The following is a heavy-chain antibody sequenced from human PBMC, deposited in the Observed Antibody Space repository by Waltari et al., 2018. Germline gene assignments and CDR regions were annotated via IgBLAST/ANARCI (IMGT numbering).Heavy chain of an antibody. CDR1: GGTFSSSA. V-gene: IGHV1-69*10. J-gene: IGHJ4*02. Sequence: QVQLVQSGAEVKKPGSSVKVSCKASGGTFSSSAISWARQAPGQGLEWMGGIIPILGIANYAQKFQGRVTITADKSTSTAYMELSSLRSEDTAVYYCASLDVVYSSSWEDYWGQGTLVTVSS. D-gene: IGHD6-13*01. CDR2: IIPILGIA. CDR3: ASLDVVYSSSWEDY.